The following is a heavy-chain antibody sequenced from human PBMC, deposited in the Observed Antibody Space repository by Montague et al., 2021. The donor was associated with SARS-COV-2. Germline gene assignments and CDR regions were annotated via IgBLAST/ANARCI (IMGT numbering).Heavy chain of an antibody. CDR3: ATLTQSNGDF. Sequence: SETLSLTCTVSSDSINSYYWGWIRQPPGKRLEWLGYVYSSGTTNYNPSLNSRIAISVDTSKNQLSLRLDPVTAADTAIYYCATLTQSNGDFWGQGALVTVS. CDR2: VYSSGTT. V-gene: IGHV4-4*08. D-gene: IGHD4/OR15-4a*01. CDR1: SDSINSYY. J-gene: IGHJ4*02.